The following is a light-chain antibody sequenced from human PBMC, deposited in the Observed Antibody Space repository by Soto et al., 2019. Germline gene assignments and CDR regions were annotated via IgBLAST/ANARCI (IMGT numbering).Light chain of an antibody. J-gene: IGLJ1*01. CDR3: AAWDDILNGYV. CDR1: SSNIGSNY. CDR2: NNN. Sequence: QSVLAQPPSTSGTPGQGVTISCSGSSSNIGSNYVYWYQQLPGTAPKLLIYNNNQRPSGVPDRFSASKSGTSASLAIRGLRSDDEADYYCAAWDDILNGYVFGGGTKVTVL. V-gene: IGLV1-47*02.